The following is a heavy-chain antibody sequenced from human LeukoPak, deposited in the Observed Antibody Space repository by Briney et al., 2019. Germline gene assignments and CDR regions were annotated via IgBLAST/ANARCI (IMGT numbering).Heavy chain of an antibody. Sequence: TSETLSLTCTVSGGSISSSSYYWGWIRQPPGKGLEWIGSIYYSGSTYYNPSLKSRVTISVDTSKNQFSLKLSSATAADTAVYYCARLGRGVAVAGFDYWGQGTLVTVSS. J-gene: IGHJ4*02. V-gene: IGHV4-39*01. CDR2: IYYSGST. D-gene: IGHD6-19*01. CDR3: ARLGRGVAVAGFDY. CDR1: GGSISSSSYY.